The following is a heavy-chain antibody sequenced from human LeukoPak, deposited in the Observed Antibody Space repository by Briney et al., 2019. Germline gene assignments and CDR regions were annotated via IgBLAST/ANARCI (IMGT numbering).Heavy chain of an antibody. CDR2: IYHSGST. J-gene: IGHJ4*02. Sequence: SETLSLTCTVSGYSFSSGYYWGWIRQPPGKGLEWIGSIYHSGSTYYNPSLKSRVTISVDTSKNQFSLKLSSVTAADTAVYYCARAPYGDYVEFDYWGQGTLVTVSS. D-gene: IGHD4-17*01. CDR3: ARAPYGDYVEFDY. V-gene: IGHV4-38-2*02. CDR1: GYSFSSGYY.